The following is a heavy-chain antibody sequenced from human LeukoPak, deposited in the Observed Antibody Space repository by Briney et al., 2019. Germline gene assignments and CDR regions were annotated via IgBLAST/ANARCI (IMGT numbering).Heavy chain of an antibody. CDR3: ARERLRLNWFDP. V-gene: IGHV3-30-3*01. D-gene: IGHD4-17*01. Sequence: PGRSLRLSCAASGFTFSSYAMHWVRQAPGKGLEWVAVISYDGSNKYYADSVKGRFTISRDNSKTTLYLQMNSLRAEDTAVYYCARERLRLNWFDPWGQGTLVTVSS. J-gene: IGHJ5*02. CDR2: ISYDGSNK. CDR1: GFTFSSYA.